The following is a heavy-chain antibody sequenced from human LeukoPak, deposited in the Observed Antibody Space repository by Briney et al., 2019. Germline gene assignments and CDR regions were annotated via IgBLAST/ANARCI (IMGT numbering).Heavy chain of an antibody. CDR1: GFTFSSYG. Sequence: PGGSLRLSCAASGFTFSSYGMSWVRQAPGKGLEWVSAMSGSGGSTFYADSVKGRFTISRDNSKNTLNLQMNSLRAEDTAVYYCAKTYSSSRAHYYYYYYMDVWGKGTTVTISS. CDR2: MSGSGGST. D-gene: IGHD6-13*01. CDR3: AKTYSSSRAHYYYYYYMDV. V-gene: IGHV3-23*01. J-gene: IGHJ6*03.